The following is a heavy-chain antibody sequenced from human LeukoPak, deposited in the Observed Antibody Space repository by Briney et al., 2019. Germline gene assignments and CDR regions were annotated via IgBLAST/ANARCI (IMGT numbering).Heavy chain of an antibody. J-gene: IGHJ4*02. Sequence: PSETLSLTCTVSGGSISSSSYYWGWIRQPPGKGLEWIGSIYYSGSTYYNPSLKSRVTISVDTSKNQFSLKLSSVTAADTAVYYCAREGRRRGALRYFDWPRKGFDYWGQGTLVTVSS. CDR1: GGSISSSSYY. CDR2: IYYSGST. V-gene: IGHV4-39*07. CDR3: AREGRRRGALRYFDWPRKGFDY. D-gene: IGHD3-9*01.